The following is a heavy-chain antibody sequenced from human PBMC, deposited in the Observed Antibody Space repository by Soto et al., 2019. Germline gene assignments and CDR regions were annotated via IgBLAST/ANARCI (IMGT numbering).Heavy chain of an antibody. D-gene: IGHD5-12*01. CDR1: GGTFSSYT. CDR2: IIPILGIA. CDR3: AKDSGYDYYFDY. V-gene: IGHV1-69*04. Sequence: ASVTVSCKASGGTFSSYTISWVRQAPGQGLEWMGRIIPILGIANYAQKFQGRVTITADKSTSTAYMELSSLRSEDTAVYYCAKDSGYDYYFDYWGQGTLVTVSS. J-gene: IGHJ4*02.